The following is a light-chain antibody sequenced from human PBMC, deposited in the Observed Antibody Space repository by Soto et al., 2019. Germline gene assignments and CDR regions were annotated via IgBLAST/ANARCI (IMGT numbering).Light chain of an antibody. CDR3: QQYGSSPWWT. CDR1: QGVSSN. Sequence: ETVMTQSPATLSVSPGEGATLSCRASQGVSSNLAWYQQKPGQAPRLLIYGASTRATGIPARFSGSGSGTDFTLTISRLEPEDFAVYYCQQYGSSPWWTFGQGTKVDIK. CDR2: GAS. J-gene: IGKJ1*01. V-gene: IGKV3-15*01.